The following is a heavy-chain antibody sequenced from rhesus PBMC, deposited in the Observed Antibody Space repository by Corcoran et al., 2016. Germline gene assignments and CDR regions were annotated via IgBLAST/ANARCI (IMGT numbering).Heavy chain of an antibody. J-gene: IGHJ4*01. D-gene: IGHD1-14*01. CDR1: GYPFTHHS. CDR3: ARARIAGTGLDY. Sequence: EVQLVQSGAEVQTPGSSVKISCKSSGYPFTHHSLHWVRQAPGKGLEWMGRVDTEDGEEDYAQKFQDRVTITADMSTDTAYMELSSLRSEDTAVYYCARARIAGTGLDYWGQGVLVTVSS. CDR2: VDTEDGEE. V-gene: IGHV1-111*02.